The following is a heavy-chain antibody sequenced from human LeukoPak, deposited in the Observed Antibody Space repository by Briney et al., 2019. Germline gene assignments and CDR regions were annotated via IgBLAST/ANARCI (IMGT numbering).Heavy chain of an antibody. V-gene: IGHV4-59*08. J-gene: IGHJ4*02. D-gene: IGHD6-19*01. CDR1: GGSISNYY. CDR2: IYYSGTT. Sequence: SETLSLTCTVSGGSISNYYWNWIRQPPGKGLEWIGYIYYSGTTNYNPSLKSRVSMSVDTSKNQFSLKLSSVTAADTAVYYCASSGWYLSSFNWGQGTLVTVSS. CDR3: ASSGWYLSSFN.